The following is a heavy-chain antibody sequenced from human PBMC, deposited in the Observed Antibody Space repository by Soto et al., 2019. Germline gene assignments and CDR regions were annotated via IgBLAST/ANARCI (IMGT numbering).Heavy chain of an antibody. V-gene: IGHV3-33*01. J-gene: IGHJ4*02. CDR2: IWYDGSNK. CDR1: GFTFSSYG. CDR3: ALAGCSSTSCYNFVY. D-gene: IGHD2-2*01. Sequence: QVQLVESGGGVVQPGRSLRLSCAASGFTFSSYGMHWVRQAPGKGLEWVAVIWYDGSNKYYADSVKGRFTISRDNSKNTLYLQMNSLRAEDTAVYYCALAGCSSTSCYNFVYWGQGTLVTVSS.